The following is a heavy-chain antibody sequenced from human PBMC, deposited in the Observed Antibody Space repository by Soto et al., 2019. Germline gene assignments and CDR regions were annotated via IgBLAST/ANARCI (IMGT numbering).Heavy chain of an antibody. J-gene: IGHJ1*01. CDR2: INPISGAT. V-gene: IGHV1-2*02. Sequence: GASVKVSCKASGYTFTGYYMHWVRQAPGQGIDWMAWINPISGATKYAERFEGRVTMTRDTSTSTAYLELNSLTSDDTAVYFCVSGGYGDYLHHWGQGTLVTVS. CDR1: GYTFTGYY. D-gene: IGHD4-17*01. CDR3: VSGGYGDYLHH.